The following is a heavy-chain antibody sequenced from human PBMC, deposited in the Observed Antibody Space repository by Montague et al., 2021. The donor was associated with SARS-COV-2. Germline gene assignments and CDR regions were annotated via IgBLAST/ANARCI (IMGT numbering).Heavy chain of an antibody. Sequence: PALVKPTQTLTLTCTFSGVSLSTSGMCVSWIRQPPGKALEWLAVXDWDDDKSYSTSLKTRLTISKDTSKNQVVLTMTNMDPVDTATYYCARMPDQVWLDYWGQGILVTVSS. CDR3: ARMPDQVWLDY. CDR2: XDWDDDK. J-gene: IGHJ4*02. D-gene: IGHD5-18*01. V-gene: IGHV2-70*01. CDR1: GVSLSTSGMC.